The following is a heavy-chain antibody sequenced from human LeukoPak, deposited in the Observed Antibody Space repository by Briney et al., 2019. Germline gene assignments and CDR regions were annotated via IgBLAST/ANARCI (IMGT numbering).Heavy chain of an antibody. CDR1: GFTFSSYE. J-gene: IGHJ4*02. D-gene: IGHD4-17*01. CDR3: ARDLGNTVTRRGGDY. Sequence: GGSLRLSCAASGFTFSSYEINWVRQAPGKGLEWVSYISSSGSTIYYADSVKGRFTISRDNAKNSLYLQMNSLRAEDTAVYYCARDLGNTVTRRGGDYWGQGTLVTVSS. CDR2: ISSSGSTI. V-gene: IGHV3-48*03.